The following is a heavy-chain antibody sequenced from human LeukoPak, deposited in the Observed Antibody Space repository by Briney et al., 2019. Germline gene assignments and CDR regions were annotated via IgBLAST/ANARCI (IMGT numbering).Heavy chain of an antibody. D-gene: IGHD1-26*01. Sequence: GGSLRLSCAASGFTFSSYWMSWVRQAPGKGLEWVANIKQDGSEKYHVDSVKGRFTISRDNAKNSLYLQMNSLRAEETAVYYCARDAGVGANDYWGQGTLVTVSS. CDR3: ARDAGVGANDY. J-gene: IGHJ4*02. CDR2: IKQDGSEK. CDR1: GFTFSSYW. V-gene: IGHV3-7*05.